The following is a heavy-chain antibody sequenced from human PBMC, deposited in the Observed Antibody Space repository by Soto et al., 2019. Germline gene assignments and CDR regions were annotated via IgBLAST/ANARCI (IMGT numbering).Heavy chain of an antibody. CDR3: ARDAKAVAGKDYFDY. CDR2: ISSSSSYI. CDR1: GFTFSSYS. Sequence: GSLRLSCAASGFTFSSYSMNWVRQAPGKGLEWVSSISSSSSYIYYADSVKGRFTISRDNAKNSLYLQMNSLRAEDTAVYYCARDAKAVAGKDYFDYWGQGTLVTVSS. D-gene: IGHD6-19*01. V-gene: IGHV3-21*03. J-gene: IGHJ4*02.